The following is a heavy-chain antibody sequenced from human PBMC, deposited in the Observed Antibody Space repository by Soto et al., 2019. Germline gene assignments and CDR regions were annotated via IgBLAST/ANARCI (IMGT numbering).Heavy chain of an antibody. J-gene: IGHJ4*01. CDR3: ARDESSSSWVYSFDY. Sequence: ASVKVSCKASGYTFTSYGISWVRQAPVQGLEWMGGISAYDGNTNYAQKLQGRVTMTTDTSTSTAYMELRSLRSDDTAVYYCARDESSSSWVYSFDYWGHGTLVTVSS. V-gene: IGHV1-18*04. CDR1: GYTFTSYG. CDR2: ISAYDGNT. D-gene: IGHD6-13*01.